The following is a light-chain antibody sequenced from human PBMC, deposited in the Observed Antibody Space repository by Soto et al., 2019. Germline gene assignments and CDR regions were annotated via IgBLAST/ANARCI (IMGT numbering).Light chain of an antibody. CDR1: QSIRTS. J-gene: IGKJ5*01. V-gene: IGKV3-11*01. Sequence: EVVLTQSPATLSLSPGERATLSCSASQSIRTSLAWYQQKPGQAPRLVIFDASNRANGVPARFGGSGSGTDFTLTINSLEHEDFAVYYCQQRNVWPPITFGQGTRLEIK. CDR2: DAS. CDR3: QQRNVWPPIT.